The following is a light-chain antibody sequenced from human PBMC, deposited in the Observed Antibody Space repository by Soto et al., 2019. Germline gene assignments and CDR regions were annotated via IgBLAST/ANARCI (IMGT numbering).Light chain of an antibody. CDR1: QSVGNNF. V-gene: IGKV3-20*01. Sequence: EIVLTQSPGTLSLSPGERATLSCRASQSVGNNFLARYQQKPGQPPRLLVFHASTRATGIPDRFSGGGSGADFSLIISRLEPEDFAVYYCHQYAFSPLTFGGGTKVEIK. CDR2: HAS. CDR3: HQYAFSPLT. J-gene: IGKJ4*01.